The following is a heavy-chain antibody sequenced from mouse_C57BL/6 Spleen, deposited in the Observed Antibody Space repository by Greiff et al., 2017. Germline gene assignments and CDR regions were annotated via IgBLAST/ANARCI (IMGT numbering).Heavy chain of an antibody. D-gene: IGHD1-1*01. J-gene: IGHJ2*01. V-gene: IGHV1-82*01. CDR2: IYPGDGDT. CDR3: ATTVVPFDY. Sequence: QVQLQQSGPELGKPGASVKISCKASGYAFSSSWMNWVKQRPGKGLEWIGRIYPGDGDTNYNGKFKGKATLTADKSSSTAYMQLSSLTSEDSAVYFCATTVVPFDYWGQGTTLTVSS. CDR1: GYAFSSSW.